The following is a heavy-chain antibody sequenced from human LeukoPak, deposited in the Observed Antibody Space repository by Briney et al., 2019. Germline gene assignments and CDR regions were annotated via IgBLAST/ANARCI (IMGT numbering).Heavy chain of an antibody. CDR3: AREGREFGPHKLAGFDY. Sequence: ASVRVSCKTSGYTFTGYYMHWVRQAPGQGLEWMGWINPNSGATNYVQEFQGRVTMTRNTSITTAYMELSGLRSDDTAVYYCAREGREFGPHKLAGFDYWGQGTLVTVSS. D-gene: IGHD3-10*01. J-gene: IGHJ4*02. V-gene: IGHV1-2*02. CDR1: GYTFTGYY. CDR2: INPNSGAT.